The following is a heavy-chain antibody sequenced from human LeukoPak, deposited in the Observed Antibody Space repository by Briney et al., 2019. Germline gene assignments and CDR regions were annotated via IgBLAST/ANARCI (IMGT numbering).Heavy chain of an antibody. CDR2: IYYSGST. Sequence: PSETLSLTCTVSGGSISSSSYYWGWIRQPPGKGLEWIGSIYYSGSTYYNPSLKSRVTVSVDTSKNQFSLKLSSVTAADTAVYYCARREGDSSSGYSDYWGQGTLVTVSS. J-gene: IGHJ4*02. CDR3: ARREGDSSSGYSDY. CDR1: GGSISSSSYY. V-gene: IGHV4-39*01. D-gene: IGHD6-13*01.